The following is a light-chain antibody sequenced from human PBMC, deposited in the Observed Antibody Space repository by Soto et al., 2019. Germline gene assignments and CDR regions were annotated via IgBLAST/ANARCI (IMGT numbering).Light chain of an antibody. V-gene: IGKV3-15*01. CDR2: GAS. CDR3: QQYNNWPYT. Sequence: EIVMTQSPATLSVSPGERATLSCTASQSVSSNLDWYQQKPGQAPRLLIYGASTRATGIPARFSGSGSGTEFTLTISSLQSEDFAVYYCQQYNNWPYTFGQGTKLEIK. J-gene: IGKJ2*01. CDR1: QSVSSN.